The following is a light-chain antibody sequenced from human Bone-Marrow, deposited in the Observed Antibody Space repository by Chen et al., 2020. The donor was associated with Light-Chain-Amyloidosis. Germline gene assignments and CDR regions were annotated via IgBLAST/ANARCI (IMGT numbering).Light chain of an antibody. CDR3: QVWDRSSDRPV. Sequence: SYVLTQPSSVSVAPGQTATIACWGNNIGSTSVHWYQQTPGQAPLLVVYDDSDRPSGIPERLSVSNSGNTATLTISRVEAGDEADYYCQVWDRSSDRPVFGGGTKLTVL. V-gene: IGLV3-21*02. J-gene: IGLJ3*02. CDR1: NIGSTS. CDR2: DDS.